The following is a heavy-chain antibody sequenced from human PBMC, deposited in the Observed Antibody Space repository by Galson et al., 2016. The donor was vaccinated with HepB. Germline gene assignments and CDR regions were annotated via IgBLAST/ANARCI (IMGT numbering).Heavy chain of an antibody. J-gene: IGHJ4*02. CDR3: ARDSGFAVVINPMDY. D-gene: IGHD3-3*01. CDR2: ISGYDGNT. CDR1: GYTFTTFG. V-gene: IGHV1-18*01. Sequence: SGAEVKKPGASVKVSCKASGYTFTTFGISWVRQAPGQGLEWMGWISGYDGNTKYAQNFQGRVTMTTDTSTSTAYMELRSLRSDDTAVYYCARDSGFAVVINPMDYWGQGTLVTVSS.